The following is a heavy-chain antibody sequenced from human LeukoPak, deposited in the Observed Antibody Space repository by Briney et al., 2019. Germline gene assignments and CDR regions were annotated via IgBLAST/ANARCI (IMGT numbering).Heavy chain of an antibody. CDR3: AKDPPVYYYDSSGYYYSS. Sequence: GGSLRLSCAASGFTFSSYAMSWVRQAPGKGLEWVSAISGSGGSTYYADSVKGRFTISRDNSKNTLYLQMNSLRAEDTAVYYCAKDPPVYYYDSSGYYYSSWGQGTLVTVSS. J-gene: IGHJ4*02. CDR2: ISGSGGST. V-gene: IGHV3-23*01. D-gene: IGHD3-22*01. CDR1: GFTFSSYA.